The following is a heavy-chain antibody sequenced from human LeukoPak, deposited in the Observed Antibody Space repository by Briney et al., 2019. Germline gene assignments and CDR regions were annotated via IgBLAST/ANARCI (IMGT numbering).Heavy chain of an antibody. J-gene: IGHJ3*02. D-gene: IGHD1-26*01. CDR3: ARGSGSYNRAFDI. Sequence: PSETLSLTCAVYGGSFSGYYWSWIRQPPGKGLEWIGEINHSGSTNYNPSLKSRVTISVDTSKNQFSLKLSSVTAADTAVYYCARGSGSYNRAFDIWGQGTMVTVSS. CDR2: INHSGST. CDR1: GGSFSGYY. V-gene: IGHV4-34*01.